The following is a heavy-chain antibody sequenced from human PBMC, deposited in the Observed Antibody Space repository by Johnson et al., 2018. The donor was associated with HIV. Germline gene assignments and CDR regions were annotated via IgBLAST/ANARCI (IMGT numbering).Heavy chain of an antibody. V-gene: IGHV3-66*02. Sequence: EQLVESGGGLVQPGGSLRLSCAASGFTVSSYSMTWVRQAPGKGLEWISVIYSGGSTYYADSVMGRFSISRDNSKNTLYLQMNSLRAEDTAVYYCAKDPNGSGWVWAFDIWGQGTMVTVSS. J-gene: IGHJ3*02. CDR1: GFTVSSYS. D-gene: IGHD6-19*01. CDR2: IYSGGST. CDR3: AKDPNGSGWVWAFDI.